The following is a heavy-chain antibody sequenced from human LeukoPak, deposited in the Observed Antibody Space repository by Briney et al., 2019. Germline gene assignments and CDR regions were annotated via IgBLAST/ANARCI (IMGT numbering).Heavy chain of an antibody. D-gene: IGHD5-12*01. V-gene: IGHV4-39*07. Sequence: SETLSLTCTVSGGSISSSSYYWGWIRQPPGKGLEWIGSIYYSGSTYYNPSLKSRVSISVDTSKNQFSLKLSSVTAADTAVYYCARDEGLYSGYDQRRGGYYYYGMDVWGQGTTVTVSS. CDR1: GGSISSSSYY. CDR2: IYYSGST. J-gene: IGHJ6*02. CDR3: ARDEGLYSGYDQRRGGYYYYGMDV.